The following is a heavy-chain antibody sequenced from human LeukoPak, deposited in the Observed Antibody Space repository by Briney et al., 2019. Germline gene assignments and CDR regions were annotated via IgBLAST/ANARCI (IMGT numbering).Heavy chain of an antibody. J-gene: IGHJ4*02. Sequence: GGSLRLSCAASGFTFSSYGMHWVRQAPGKGLEWVAVISYDGSNKYYQDSVKGRFTISRDNSKNTLYLQMSSLRAEDTAVYYCAKDRGYCSGGSCYWGFYFDYWGQGTLVTVSS. CDR1: GFTFSSYG. D-gene: IGHD2-15*01. V-gene: IGHV3-30*18. CDR3: AKDRGYCSGGSCYWGFYFDY. CDR2: ISYDGSNK.